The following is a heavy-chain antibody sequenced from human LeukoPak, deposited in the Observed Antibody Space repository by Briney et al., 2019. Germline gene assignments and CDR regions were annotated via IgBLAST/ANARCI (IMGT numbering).Heavy chain of an antibody. CDR2: VNPTTGNT. CDR1: GYTFTHYD. Sequence: ASVKVSCTPSGYTFTHYDISWLRQAPGQRPEWLGWVNPTTGNTVYAQRFQDRVTMSSNTSSSTAYMELNSLKSGDTAVYYCARGRTNYQSGDKYNWFDFWGQGTLVTVSS. D-gene: IGHD2-8*01. J-gene: IGHJ5*01. CDR3: ARGRTNYQSGDKYNWFDF. V-gene: IGHV1-8*01.